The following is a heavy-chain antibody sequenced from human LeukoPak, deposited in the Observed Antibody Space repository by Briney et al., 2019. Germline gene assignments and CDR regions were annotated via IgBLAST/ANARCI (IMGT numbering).Heavy chain of an antibody. CDR3: ARTTVTTKGAMDV. V-gene: IGHV3-21*01. CDR1: GFTFSSYS. CDR2: ISSSSSYI. J-gene: IGHJ6*04. Sequence: GGSLRLSCAASGFTFSSYSMNWVRQAPGKGLEWVSSISSSSSYIYYADSVKGRFTISRDNAKNSLYLQMNSLRAEDTAAYYCARTTVTTKGAMDVWGKGTTVTVSS. D-gene: IGHD4-17*01.